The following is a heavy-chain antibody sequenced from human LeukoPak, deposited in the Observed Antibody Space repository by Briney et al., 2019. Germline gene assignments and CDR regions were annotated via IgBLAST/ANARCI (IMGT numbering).Heavy chain of an antibody. J-gene: IGHJ4*02. CDR1: GYTFTSYA. Sequence: ASVKVSCKASGYTFTSYAMHWVRQAPGQRLEWMGWINAGNGNTKYSQEFQGRVTITRDTSASTAYMELSSLRSEDTAVYYCASKEDYYDSSGYYYWGQGTLVTVSS. CDR3: ASKEDYYDSSGYYY. CDR2: INAGNGNT. V-gene: IGHV1-3*03. D-gene: IGHD3-22*01.